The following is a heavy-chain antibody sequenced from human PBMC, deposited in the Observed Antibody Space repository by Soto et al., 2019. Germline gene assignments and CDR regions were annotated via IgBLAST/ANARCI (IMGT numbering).Heavy chain of an antibody. CDR3: ACITMVRGSIFDY. D-gene: IGHD3-10*01. J-gene: IGHJ4*02. V-gene: IGHV3-23*01. Sequence: GGSLRLSCAASGFTFSSYAMSWVRQAPGKGLEWVSAISGSGGSTYYADSVKGRFTISRDNSKNTLYLQMNSLRAEDTAVYYCACITMVRGSIFDYWGQGTLVTVSS. CDR2: ISGSGGST. CDR1: GFTFSSYA.